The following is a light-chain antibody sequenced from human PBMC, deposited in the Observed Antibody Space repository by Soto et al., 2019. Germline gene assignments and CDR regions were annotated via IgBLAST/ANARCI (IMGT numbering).Light chain of an antibody. V-gene: IGKV1-5*03. J-gene: IGKJ3*01. Sequence: DIQMTQSPSTLSASVGDRVTITCRASQSISSWLAWYQQKPGKAPKLLIYKASSLESGVPSRFSGSGSGTEFTLTISSLQPDDFATYYCQQYNSYSPGVLFTFGPGTKVDIK. CDR3: QQYNSYSPGVLFT. CDR2: KAS. CDR1: QSISSW.